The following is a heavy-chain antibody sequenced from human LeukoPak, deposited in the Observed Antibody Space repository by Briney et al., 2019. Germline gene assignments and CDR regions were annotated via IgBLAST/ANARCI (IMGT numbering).Heavy chain of an antibody. Sequence: PGGSLRLSCAASGFTVSSNEMSWVRQAPGKGLEWVSSISGGSTYYADSRKGRFTISRDNSKNTLYLQMNSLRAEDTAVYYCAKVYHVFWSGYLDFWGQGTLVTVSS. CDR3: AKVYHVFWSGYLDF. D-gene: IGHD3-3*01. CDR2: ISGGST. V-gene: IGHV3-38-3*01. CDR1: GFTVSSNE. J-gene: IGHJ4*02.